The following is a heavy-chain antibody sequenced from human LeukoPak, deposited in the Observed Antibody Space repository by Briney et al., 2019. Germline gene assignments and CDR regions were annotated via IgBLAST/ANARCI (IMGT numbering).Heavy chain of an antibody. Sequence: GGSLRLSCAASGFTFSSYAMSWVRQAPGKGLEWVSAISGSGGSTYYADSVKGRFTISRDNSKNTLYLQMNSLRAEDTAVYYCAKDSTLYYYDSSGYYYDRGWFDYFDYWGQGTLVTVSS. CDR3: AKDSTLYYYDSSGYYYDRGWFDYFDY. J-gene: IGHJ4*02. CDR2: ISGSGGST. CDR1: GFTFSSYA. V-gene: IGHV3-23*01. D-gene: IGHD3-22*01.